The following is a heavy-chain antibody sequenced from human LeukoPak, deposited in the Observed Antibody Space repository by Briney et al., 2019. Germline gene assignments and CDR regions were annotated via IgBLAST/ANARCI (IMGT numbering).Heavy chain of an antibody. CDR3: AKIGSYKVEYNWFDP. J-gene: IGHJ5*02. Sequence: GGSLRLSCAASGFTFSSYWMSWVRQAPGKGLEWVANIKQDGSEKYYVDSVKGRFTISRDNAKNSLYLQMNSLRAEDTAVYYCAKIGSYKVEYNWFDPWGQGTLVTVSS. CDR1: GFTFSSYW. V-gene: IGHV3-7*03. D-gene: IGHD1-26*01. CDR2: IKQDGSEK.